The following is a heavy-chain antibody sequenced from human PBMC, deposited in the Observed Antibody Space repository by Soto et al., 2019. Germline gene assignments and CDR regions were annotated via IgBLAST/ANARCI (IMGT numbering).Heavy chain of an antibody. CDR2: IIPIFGTA. V-gene: IGHV1-69*05. Sequence: QVQLVQSGAEVKKPGSSVKVSCKASGGTFSSYAISWVRQAPGQGLEWMGGIIPIFGTANYAQKFQGRVTITXXEXTXXACMELSSLRSEDTAVYYCASFWAFTYGDYGMDDYWGQGTLVTVSS. D-gene: IGHD4-17*01. CDR3: ASFWAFTYGDYGMDDY. CDR1: GGTFSSYA. J-gene: IGHJ4*02.